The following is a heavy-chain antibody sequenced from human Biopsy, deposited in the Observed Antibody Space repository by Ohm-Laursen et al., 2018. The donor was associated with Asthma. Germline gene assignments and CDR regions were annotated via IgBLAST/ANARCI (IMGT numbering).Heavy chain of an antibody. J-gene: IGHJ4*02. D-gene: IGHD3-22*01. V-gene: IGHV3-30*03. CDR3: ARGDSSNWSHYYFDY. Sequence: SLRLSCAASRFTYEMHWVRQAPGKGLEWVAVISFDGSNEDYADSVKGRFTISRDNSKNTLFLEMHSLRAEDTAVYYCARGDSSNWSHYYFDYWGQGTLVTVSS. CDR1: RFTYE. CDR2: ISFDGSNE.